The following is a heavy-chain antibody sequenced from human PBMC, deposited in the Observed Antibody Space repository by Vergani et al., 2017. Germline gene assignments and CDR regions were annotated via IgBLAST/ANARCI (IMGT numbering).Heavy chain of an antibody. D-gene: IGHD3-9*01. Sequence: QVQLQESGPRLVKPSETLSLTCTVSGDSISTYNYNWVRQTPGKGLEWIGHIPYSQTTKYNPSLRSRATISLDTSQQQVFLVLTAVTAADTGIYFCAREGLLTERLDPWGQGARVTVSS. CDR2: IPYSQTT. J-gene: IGHJ5*02. CDR3: AREGLLTERLDP. CDR1: GDSISTYN. V-gene: IGHV4-59*01.